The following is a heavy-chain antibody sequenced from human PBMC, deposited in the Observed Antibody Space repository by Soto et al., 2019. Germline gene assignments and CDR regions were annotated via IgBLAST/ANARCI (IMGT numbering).Heavy chain of an antibody. CDR1: GFTFSSYG. Sequence: PGGSLRLSCAASGFTFSSYGMHWVRQAPGKGLEWVAVIWYDGSNKYYADSVKGRFTISRDNSKNTLYLQMNSLRAEDTAVYYCARDLASDYGDGMDVWGQGTTVTVSS. J-gene: IGHJ6*02. CDR3: ARDLASDYGDGMDV. D-gene: IGHD3-16*01. V-gene: IGHV3-33*01. CDR2: IWYDGSNK.